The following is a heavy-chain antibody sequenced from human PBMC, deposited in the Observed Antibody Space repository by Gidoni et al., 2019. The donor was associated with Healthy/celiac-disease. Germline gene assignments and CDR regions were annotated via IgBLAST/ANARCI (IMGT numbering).Heavy chain of an antibody. V-gene: IGHV3-21*01. Sequence: EVQLVESGGGLVKPGGSLRLSCAASGFTFSSYSMNWVRQPGKGLEWVSSISSSSSYIYYADSVKGRFTISRDNAKNSLYLQMNSLRAEDTAVYYCASAGYYYDSSGYYRDYWGQGTLVTVSS. D-gene: IGHD3-22*01. CDR1: GFTFSSYS. CDR2: ISSSSSYI. CDR3: ASAGYYYDSSGYYRDY. J-gene: IGHJ4*02.